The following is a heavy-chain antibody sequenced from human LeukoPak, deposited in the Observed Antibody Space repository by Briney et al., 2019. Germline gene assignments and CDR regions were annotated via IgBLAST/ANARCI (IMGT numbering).Heavy chain of an antibody. CDR2: INHRGTT. V-gene: IGHV4-34*01. CDR3: ARGAFHTSSVLFDP. D-gene: IGHD2-2*01. Sequence: PSETLSLTCAVSGESFSHYYWSWLRQTPGKGLEWIGEINHRGTTNYNPSLKSRVAISIDTSRNQFSLQVTSVTAADTAVFYCARGAFHTSSVLFDPWGQGTLVTVSS. CDR1: GESFSHYY. J-gene: IGHJ5*02.